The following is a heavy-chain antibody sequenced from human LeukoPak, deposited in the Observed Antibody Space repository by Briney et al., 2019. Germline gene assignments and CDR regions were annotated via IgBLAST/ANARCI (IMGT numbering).Heavy chain of an antibody. D-gene: IGHD2-2*01. CDR1: GGSISSSSYF. J-gene: IGHJ4*02. CDR2: IFYSGGT. Sequence: PSETLSLTCYVSGGSISSSSYFWGWIRQPPGKGLEWIGSIFYSGGTYYNPSLKSRVIISVDTSKNQFSLKLTSVTAADTAVYYCARRLTSSRRVDYWGQGTLVTVSS. V-gene: IGHV4-39*01. CDR3: ARRLTSSRRVDY.